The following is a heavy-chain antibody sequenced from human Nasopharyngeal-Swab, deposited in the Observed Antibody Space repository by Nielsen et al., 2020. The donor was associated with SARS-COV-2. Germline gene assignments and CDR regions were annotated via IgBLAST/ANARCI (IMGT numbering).Heavy chain of an antibody. Sequence: SVKVSCKASGGTFRSQGISWVRQAPGQGLEWMGRIIPMRGIANYAQKFQGRVTITADKSTSTVYMDLSSLRSEDTAVYYCARDPDPALKFDPWGQGTLVAVSS. V-gene: IGHV1-69*04. D-gene: IGHD5-18*01. CDR1: GGTFRSQG. CDR2: IIPMRGIA. CDR3: ARDPDPALKFDP. J-gene: IGHJ5*02.